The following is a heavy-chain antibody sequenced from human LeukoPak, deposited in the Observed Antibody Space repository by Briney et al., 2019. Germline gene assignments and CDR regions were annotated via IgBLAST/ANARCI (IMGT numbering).Heavy chain of an antibody. CDR2: IYYSGST. Sequence: SETLSLTCTVSGGSISSSSYYWGWIRQPPGKGLEWIGSIYYSGSTYYNPSLKSRVTISVDTSKNQFSLKLSSVTAADTAVYYCARLRGERITMVRGVIPRYFDLWGRGTLVTVSS. CDR3: ARLRGERITMVRGVIPRYFDL. V-gene: IGHV4-39*07. J-gene: IGHJ2*01. D-gene: IGHD3-10*01. CDR1: GGSISSSSYY.